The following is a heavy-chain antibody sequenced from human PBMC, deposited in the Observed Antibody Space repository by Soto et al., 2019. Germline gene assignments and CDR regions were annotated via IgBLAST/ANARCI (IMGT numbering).Heavy chain of an antibody. CDR2: INTHNGNT. V-gene: IGHV1-18*01. Sequence: QVQLEQSAPEVKKPGASVKVSCKASGYTFTTYGISWVRQAPGQGLEWLGWINTHNGNTNYAQHLQGRVIKAADTSTSPAYMELGSLRSDGTAIYYCTREGRASYFYYGMDAWGPGTPVTVSS. D-gene: IGHD3-10*01. CDR3: TREGRASYFYYGMDA. CDR1: GYTFTTYG. J-gene: IGHJ6*02.